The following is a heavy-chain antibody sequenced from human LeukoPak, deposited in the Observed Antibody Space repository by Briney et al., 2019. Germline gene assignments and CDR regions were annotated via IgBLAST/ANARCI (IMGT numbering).Heavy chain of an antibody. CDR1: GGSISSYY. V-gene: IGHV4-59*01. Sequence: SETLSLTCTVSGGSISSYYWSWIRQPPGKGLEWIGYIYYSGSTNYNPSLKSRVTISVDTSKNQFSLKLSSVTAADTAVYYCARVIRNRITIFGVERFDPWGQGTLVTVSS. J-gene: IGHJ5*02. D-gene: IGHD3-3*01. CDR2: IYYSGST. CDR3: ARVIRNRITIFGVERFDP.